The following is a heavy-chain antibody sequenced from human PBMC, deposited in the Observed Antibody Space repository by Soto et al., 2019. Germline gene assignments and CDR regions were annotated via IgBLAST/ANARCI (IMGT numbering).Heavy chain of an antibody. Sequence: SETLSLTCAVYGGSFSVYYWSWIRHPPGKGLEWIGEINHSGSTNYNPSLKSRVTISVDTSKNQFSLKLSSVTAADTAVYYCARGGGYYDYVWGSYRYGPSEHYYYGMDVWGQGTTVTVSS. CDR3: ARGGGYYDYVWGSYRYGPSEHYYYGMDV. CDR2: INHSGST. J-gene: IGHJ6*02. V-gene: IGHV4-34*01. CDR1: GGSFSVYY. D-gene: IGHD3-16*02.